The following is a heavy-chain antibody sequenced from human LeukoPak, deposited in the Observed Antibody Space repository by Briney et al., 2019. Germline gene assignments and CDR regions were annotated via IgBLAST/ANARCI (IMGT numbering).Heavy chain of an antibody. CDR3: ASTNHYSRSSRFDY. V-gene: IGHV4-38-2*01. D-gene: IGHD6-6*01. J-gene: IGHJ4*02. Sequence: PSETLSLTCAVSGYSISSGYYWGWIQQPPGKGLEWMGSIYHSGSTYYNPSLKSRVTISVDTSKNQFSLKLSSVTAADTAVYYCASTNHYSRSSRFDYWGQGTLVTVSS. CDR2: IYHSGST. CDR1: GYSISSGYY.